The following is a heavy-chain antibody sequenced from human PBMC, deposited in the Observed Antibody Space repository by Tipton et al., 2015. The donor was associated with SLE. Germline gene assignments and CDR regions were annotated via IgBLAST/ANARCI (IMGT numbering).Heavy chain of an antibody. CDR3: ARNQRIAARPGY. D-gene: IGHD6-6*01. J-gene: IGHJ4*02. Sequence: TLSLTCTVSGGSISSSSYYWGWIRQPPGKGLEWIGSIYYSGSTYYNPSLKSRVTISVDASKNQFSLKLSSVTAADTAVYYRARNQRIAARPGYWGQGTLVTVSS. CDR1: GGSISSSSYY. CDR2: IYYSGST. V-gene: IGHV4-39*07.